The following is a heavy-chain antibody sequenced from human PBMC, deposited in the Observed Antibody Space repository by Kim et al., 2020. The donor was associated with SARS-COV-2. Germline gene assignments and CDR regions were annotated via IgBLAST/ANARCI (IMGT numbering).Heavy chain of an antibody. CDR2: ISSSSNYI. J-gene: IGHJ6*02. V-gene: IGHV3-21*01. Sequence: GGSLRRSCAASGFTFSSYSMNWVRQAPGKGLEWVSSISSSSNYIYYVDSVKGRFTISRDNAQNSLYLQMNSLRAEDTAVYYCARDRNSDDTAGYYYYGMDVWGQGTTVTVSS. CDR3: ARDRNSDDTAGYYYYGMDV. CDR1: GFTFSSYS. D-gene: IGHD3-22*01.